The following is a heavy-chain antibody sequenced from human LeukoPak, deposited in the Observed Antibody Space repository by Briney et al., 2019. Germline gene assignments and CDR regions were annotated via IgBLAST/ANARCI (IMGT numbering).Heavy chain of an antibody. CDR2: TSDSGGNR. CDR3: ARRGESTNYGDYRFDS. Sequence: GGSLRLSCEASGFTFSSYAMSWVRQAPGKGLEWVSATSDSGGNRYYADSVKGRFTISRDNSKNTLYLQMNSLRAEDTAVYYCARRGESTNYGDYRFDSWGQGTLVTVSS. D-gene: IGHD4-17*01. V-gene: IGHV3-23*01. CDR1: GFTFSSYA. J-gene: IGHJ5*01.